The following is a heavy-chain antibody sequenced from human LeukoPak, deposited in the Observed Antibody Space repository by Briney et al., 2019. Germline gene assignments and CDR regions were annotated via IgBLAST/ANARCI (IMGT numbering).Heavy chain of an antibody. CDR1: GGSISSGSYY. Sequence: SETLSLTCTVSGGSISSGSYYWGWIRQPPGKGLEWIGSIYYSGSTYYNPSLKSRVTISVDTSRNQFSLKLSSVTAADTAVYYCARQAPGVVVAATLFDYWGQGTLVTVSS. CDR3: ARQAPGVVVAATLFDY. J-gene: IGHJ4*02. D-gene: IGHD2-15*01. V-gene: IGHV4-39*01. CDR2: IYYSGST.